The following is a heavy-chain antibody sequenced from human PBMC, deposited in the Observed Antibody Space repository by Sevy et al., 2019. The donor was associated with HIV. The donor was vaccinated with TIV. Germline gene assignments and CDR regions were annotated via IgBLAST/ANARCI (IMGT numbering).Heavy chain of an antibody. V-gene: IGHV3-21*01. CDR3: ARDRGVGATFFLSWQTLDY. Sequence: GGSQRLSCAASGFTFSVYWMNWVRQAPGKGLEWVSSISSSCSYIYYADSVKGRFTISRDNAKNSLYLQMNSLRAEDTAVYYCARDRGVGATFFLSWQTLDYWGQGTLVTVSS. J-gene: IGHJ4*02. CDR1: GFTFSVYW. CDR2: ISSSCSYI. D-gene: IGHD1-26*01.